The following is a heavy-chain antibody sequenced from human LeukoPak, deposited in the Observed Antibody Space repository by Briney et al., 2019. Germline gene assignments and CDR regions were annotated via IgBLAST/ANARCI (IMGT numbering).Heavy chain of an antibody. CDR1: GYSENFYG. CDR3: ARRSYYYYMDV. Sequence: ASVKVSCKTSGYSENFYGITWVRQVAGQGLEWMGWINTNTGNPTYAQGFTGRFVFSLDTSVSTAYLQISSLKAEDTAVYYCARRSYYYYMDVWGKGTTVTVSS. V-gene: IGHV7-4-1*02. CDR2: INTNTGNP. J-gene: IGHJ6*03.